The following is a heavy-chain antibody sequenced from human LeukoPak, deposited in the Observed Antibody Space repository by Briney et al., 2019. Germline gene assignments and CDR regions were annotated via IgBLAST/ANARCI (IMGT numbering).Heavy chain of an antibody. D-gene: IGHD3-22*01. CDR3: ARDLGNVYYYDSSGYYHLGY. V-gene: IGHV1-46*01. CDR2: INPSGGST. Sequence: GASVKVSCKASGYTFTSYYMHWVRQAPGQRLEWMGIINPSGGSTNYAQKFQGRVTMTRDTSTSTVYMELSSLRSEDTAVYYCARDLGNVYYYDSSGYYHLGYWGQGTLVTVSS. J-gene: IGHJ4*02. CDR1: GYTFTSYY.